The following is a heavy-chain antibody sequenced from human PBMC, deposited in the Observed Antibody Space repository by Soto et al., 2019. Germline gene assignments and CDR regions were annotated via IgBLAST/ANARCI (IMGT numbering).Heavy chain of an antibody. V-gene: IGHV4-39*01. D-gene: IGHD3-10*01. J-gene: IGHJ6*02. CDR2: IYYSGST. Sequence: QLQLQESGPGLVKPSETLSLTCTVSGGSISSSSYYWGWIRQPPGKGLEWIGSIYYSGSTYYNPSLKSRVTISVDTSKNQFSLKLSSVTAADTAVYYCASGEMIPPPHYYYYGMDVWGQGTTVTVSS. CDR1: GGSISSSSYY. CDR3: ASGEMIPPPHYYYYGMDV.